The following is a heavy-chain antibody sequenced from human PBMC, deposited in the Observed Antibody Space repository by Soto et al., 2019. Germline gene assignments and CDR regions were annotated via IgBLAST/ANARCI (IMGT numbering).Heavy chain of an antibody. CDR2: IWYDGSNK. Sequence: GGSLRLSCAASGFTFSSYGMHWVRQAPGKGLEWVAVIWYDGSNKYYADSVKGRFTISRDNSKNTLYLQMNSLRAEDTAVYYCVRDRGEYYGSGSLPYWGQGTLVTVSS. D-gene: IGHD3-10*01. CDR1: GFTFSSYG. V-gene: IGHV3-33*01. J-gene: IGHJ4*02. CDR3: VRDRGEYYGSGSLPY.